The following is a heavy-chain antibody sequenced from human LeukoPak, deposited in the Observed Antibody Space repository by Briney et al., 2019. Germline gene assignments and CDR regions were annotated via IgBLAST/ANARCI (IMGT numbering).Heavy chain of an antibody. CDR3: AREGYYYDSSGYYPGMDV. D-gene: IGHD3-22*01. V-gene: IGHV4-30-4*01. J-gene: IGHJ6*02. CDR1: GGSISSGDYY. CDR2: IYYSGST. Sequence: SETLSLTCTVSGGSISSGDYYWSWIRQPPGKGLEWFGYIYYSGSTYYNPSPNSRVTISVDTSKNQFSLKLSSVTAADTAVYYCAREGYYYDSSGYYPGMDVWGQGTTVTVSS.